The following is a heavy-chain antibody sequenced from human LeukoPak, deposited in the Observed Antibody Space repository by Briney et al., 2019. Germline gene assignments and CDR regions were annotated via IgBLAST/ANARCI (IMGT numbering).Heavy chain of an antibody. CDR1: GFTFSDHY. CDR2: TRNKANSYTT. Sequence: GGSLRLSCAASGFTFSDHYMDWVRQAPGKGLEWVGRTRNKANSYTTEYAASVKGRFTISRDDSKNSLYLQMNSLKTEDTAVYYCARSELGPPAADFDAFDIWGQGTMVTVSS. V-gene: IGHV3-72*01. CDR3: ARSELGPPAADFDAFDI. D-gene: IGHD2-2*01. J-gene: IGHJ3*02.